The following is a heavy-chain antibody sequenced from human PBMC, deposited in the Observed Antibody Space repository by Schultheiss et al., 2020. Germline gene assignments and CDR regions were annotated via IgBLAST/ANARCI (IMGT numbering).Heavy chain of an antibody. CDR1: GYTFTGYY. D-gene: IGHD6-6*01. CDR3: ASTRADEYSSSSTWFDP. CDR2: INPNSGGT. Sequence: ASVKVSCKASGYTFTGYYMHWVRQAPGQGLEWMGWINPNSGGTNYAQKFQGWVTMTRDTSISTAYMELSRLRSDDTAVYYCASTRADEYSSSSTWFDPWGKGRLVTVSS. V-gene: IGHV1-2*04. J-gene: IGHJ5*02.